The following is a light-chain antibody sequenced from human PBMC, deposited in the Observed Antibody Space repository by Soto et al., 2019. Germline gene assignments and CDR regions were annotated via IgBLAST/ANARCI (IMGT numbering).Light chain of an antibody. V-gene: IGLV2-8*01. Sequence: QSALTQPPSASGSPGQSVTISCTGMSSDVGGYNYVSWYQQHPGKAPILMIYEVSKRPSVVPDRFSGSKSGNTASLTVSGLQAEDEADYYCSSYAGANSVVFGGGTKLTVL. CDR3: SSYAGANSVV. J-gene: IGLJ2*01. CDR1: SSDVGGYNY. CDR2: EVS.